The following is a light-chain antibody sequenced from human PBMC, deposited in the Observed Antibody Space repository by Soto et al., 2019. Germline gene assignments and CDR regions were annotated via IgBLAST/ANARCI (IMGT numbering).Light chain of an antibody. V-gene: IGKV3-15*01. CDR1: QSVSLS. CDR3: QQYNNWPPWT. CDR2: GAS. J-gene: IGKJ1*01. Sequence: EIVMTQSPATLSVSPGERATLSCRSSQSVSLSLAWYQQKPGQAPRLLIYGASTRATGIPARFSGSGSGTEFTLTISSLQSEDFAVYYCQQYNNWPPWTFGQGTKVDIK.